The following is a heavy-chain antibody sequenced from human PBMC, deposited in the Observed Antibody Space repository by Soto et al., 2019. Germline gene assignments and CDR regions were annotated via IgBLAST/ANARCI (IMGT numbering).Heavy chain of an antibody. Sequence: QLQLQESGPGLVKPSETLSLTCTVSGGSISSSSYYWGWIRQPPGKGLEWIGSIYYSGSTYYNPSLKSRVTISVDTSKNQFSLKLSSVTAADTAVYYCARDSLAPGYYFDYWGQGTLVTVSS. V-gene: IGHV4-39*02. D-gene: IGHD1-1*01. J-gene: IGHJ4*02. CDR1: GGSISSSSYY. CDR3: ARDSLAPGYYFDY. CDR2: IYYSGST.